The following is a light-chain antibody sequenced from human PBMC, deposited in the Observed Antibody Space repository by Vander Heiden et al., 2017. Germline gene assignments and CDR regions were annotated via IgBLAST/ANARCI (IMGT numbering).Light chain of an antibody. CDR1: SSDVGGYDY. CDR3: LSYTSSSTVV. CDR2: DVY. Sequence: QSAMTHPASVSGSPGQSITITCTGTSSDVGGYDYVSWYLQHPDEVPTLIIYDVYKRPAGVSHRSSGSKSGNTASLTISGLQAEDEADYYCLSYTSSSTVVFGGGTKVTVL. V-gene: IGLV2-14*01. J-gene: IGLJ2*01.